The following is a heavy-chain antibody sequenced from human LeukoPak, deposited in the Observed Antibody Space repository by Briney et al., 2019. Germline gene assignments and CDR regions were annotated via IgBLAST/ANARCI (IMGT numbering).Heavy chain of an antibody. CDR1: GFTFSTYW. Sequence: GGSLRLSCAASGFTFSTYWMAWVRQAPGKGLEWVANIKEDESAKHQADSVKGRFTISRDNAQNSVYLQMSSLRGEDTAVYYCARDVGGSLDYWGQGTLVTVTS. V-gene: IGHV3-7*01. J-gene: IGHJ4*02. CDR3: ARDVGGSLDY. D-gene: IGHD1-26*01. CDR2: IKEDESAK.